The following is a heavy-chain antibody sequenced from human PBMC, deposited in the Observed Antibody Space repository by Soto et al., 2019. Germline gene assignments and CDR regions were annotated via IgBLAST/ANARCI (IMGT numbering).Heavy chain of an antibody. CDR1: GGSISSYY. CDR2: IYYSGST. Sequence: QVQLQESGPGLVKPSETLSLTCTVSGGSISSYYWSWIRQPPGKGLEWIGYIYYSGSTNYNPSLKSRVTISVDTSKNQFSLKLSSVTAADTAVYYCARDLGSKEGYCSGGSCPRGISWFDPWGQGTLVTVSS. J-gene: IGHJ5*02. V-gene: IGHV4-59*01. D-gene: IGHD2-15*01. CDR3: ARDLGSKEGYCSGGSCPRGISWFDP.